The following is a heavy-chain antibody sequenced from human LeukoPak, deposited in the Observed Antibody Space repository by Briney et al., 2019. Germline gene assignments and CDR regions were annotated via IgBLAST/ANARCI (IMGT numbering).Heavy chain of an antibody. V-gene: IGHV3-48*01. CDR2: ISSSSSTI. Sequence: GGSLRLSCAASGFTFSSYSMNWVRQAPGKGLEWVSYISSSSSTIYYADSVKGRFTISRDNAKNSLYLQMNSLRAEDTAVYYCASLQTTIFGVAPRYWGQGTLVTVSS. CDR1: GFTFSSYS. D-gene: IGHD3-3*01. J-gene: IGHJ4*02. CDR3: ASLQTTIFGVAPRY.